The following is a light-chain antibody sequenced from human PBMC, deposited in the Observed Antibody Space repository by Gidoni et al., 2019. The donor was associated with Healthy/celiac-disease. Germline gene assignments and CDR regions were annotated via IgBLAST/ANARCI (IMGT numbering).Light chain of an antibody. CDR3: QQHNSYPVT. CDR2: AAS. Sequence: LQLTQSPSFLSASVVDRVTITCRASQGISSYFAWYQQKPGKAPKLLIYAASTLQSGVPSRFSGSGSGTEFTLTISSLQPEDFATYYCQQHNSYPVTFGQGTKLEIK. CDR1: QGISSY. J-gene: IGKJ2*01. V-gene: IGKV1-9*01.